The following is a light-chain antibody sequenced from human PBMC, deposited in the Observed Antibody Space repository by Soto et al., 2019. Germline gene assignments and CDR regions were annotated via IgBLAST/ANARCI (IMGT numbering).Light chain of an antibody. CDR1: QTISNNY. CDR2: AVS. Sequence: EIVLTQSPGTLTLSPGESAALSCRASQTISNNYLVWYRPKPGQAPRLLIYAVSSRAAGIPDRFSGSGSGTDFALTIARLEPEDSAVSYCQQHSNSPWTFGQGTRVEI. J-gene: IGKJ1*01. V-gene: IGKV3-20*01. CDR3: QQHSNSPWT.